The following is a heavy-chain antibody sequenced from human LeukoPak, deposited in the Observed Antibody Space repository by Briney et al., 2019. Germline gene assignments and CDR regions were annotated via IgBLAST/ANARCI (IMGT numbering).Heavy chain of an antibody. CDR3: AREDSSSWYGFDY. J-gene: IGHJ4*02. V-gene: IGHV1-2*04. Sequence: GASVKVSCKASGYTFTGYYMHWERQAPGQGLERMGWINPNSGGTNYAQKFQGWVTMTRDTSISTAYMELSRLRSDDTAVYYCAREDSSSWYGFDYWGQGTLVTVSS. D-gene: IGHD6-13*01. CDR2: INPNSGGT. CDR1: GYTFTGYY.